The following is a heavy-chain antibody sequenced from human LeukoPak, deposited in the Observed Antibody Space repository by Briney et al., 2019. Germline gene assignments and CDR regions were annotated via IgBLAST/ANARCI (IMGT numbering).Heavy chain of an antibody. J-gene: IGHJ4*02. D-gene: IGHD3-22*01. V-gene: IGHV3-48*02. CDR2: ISSSSTTI. CDR1: RVTFSSYI. Sequence: GGSLRLSCAPSRVTFSSYIINLGRQAPGKGLEGLSYISSSSTTIYYADSGKGRFTISIDNAKNSLSLNMTSLTDEATAVYSCARGCDYFDSRGYCYWGQGTLVTV. CDR3: ARGCDYFDSRGYCY.